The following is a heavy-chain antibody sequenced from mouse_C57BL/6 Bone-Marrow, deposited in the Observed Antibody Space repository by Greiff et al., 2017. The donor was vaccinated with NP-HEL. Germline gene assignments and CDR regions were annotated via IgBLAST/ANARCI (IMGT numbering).Heavy chain of an antibody. V-gene: IGHV1-39*01. CDR1: GYSFTDYN. J-gene: IGHJ4*01. CDR2: INPNYGTT. Sequence: VQLQQSGPELVKPGASVKMSCKASGYSFTDYNMNWVKQSNGKSLEWIGVINPNYGTTSYNQKFKGKATLTVDQSSSTAYMQLNSLTSEDSAVYYCAREGTVVAPCYAMDYWGQGTSVTVSS. CDR3: AREGTVVAPCYAMDY. D-gene: IGHD1-1*01.